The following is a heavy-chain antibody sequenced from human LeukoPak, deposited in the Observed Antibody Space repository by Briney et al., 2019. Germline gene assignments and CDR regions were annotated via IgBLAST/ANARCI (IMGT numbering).Heavy chain of an antibody. Sequence: SETLSLTCTVSGGSISSSSYYWGWIRQPPGKGLEWIGSIYYSGSTYYNPSLKSRVTISVDTSKNQFSLKLSSVTAADTAVYYCARGRLGQQLVFFRGYYFDYWGQGTLVTVSS. CDR3: ARGRLGQQLVFFRGYYFDY. CDR1: GGSISSSSYY. CDR2: IYYSGST. J-gene: IGHJ4*02. V-gene: IGHV4-39*07. D-gene: IGHD6-13*01.